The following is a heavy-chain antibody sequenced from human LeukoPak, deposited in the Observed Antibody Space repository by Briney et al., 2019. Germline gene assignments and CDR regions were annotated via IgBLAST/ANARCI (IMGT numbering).Heavy chain of an antibody. J-gene: IGHJ5*02. CDR1: GGSISSGGYY. Sequence: RASQTLSLTCTVSGGSISSGGYYWSWIRQPPGKGLEWIGEINHSGSTNYNPSLKSRVTISVDTSKNQFSLKLSSVTAADTAVYYCARKTYYDFWSGYYTPPQNNWFDPWGQGTLVTVSS. CDR3: ARKTYYDFWSGYYTPPQNNWFDP. D-gene: IGHD3-3*01. V-gene: IGHV4-30-2*01. CDR2: INHSGST.